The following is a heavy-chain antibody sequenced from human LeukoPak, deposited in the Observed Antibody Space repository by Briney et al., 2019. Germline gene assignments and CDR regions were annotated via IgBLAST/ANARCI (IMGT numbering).Heavy chain of an antibody. J-gene: IGHJ5*02. V-gene: IGHV1-2*02. CDR2: INPNSGGT. D-gene: IGHD2-2*01. CDR3: ARGARGDIVVVPAALGFDP. Sequence: GASVKVSCKASGYTFTGYYMHWVRQAPGQGLEWMGWINPNSGGTNYAQKFQGRVTMTRDTSISTAYMELSRLRSDDTAVYYCARGARGDIVVVPAALGFDPWGQGTLVTVSS. CDR1: GYTFTGYY.